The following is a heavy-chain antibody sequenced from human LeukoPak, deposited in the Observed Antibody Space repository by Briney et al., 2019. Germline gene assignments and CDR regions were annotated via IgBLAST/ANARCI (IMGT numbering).Heavy chain of an antibody. V-gene: IGHV3-43*01. CDR3: ANEKTLTFDY. CDR1: GFTFEDYT. CDR2: ITRDGLTT. Sequence: PGGSLGLSCAASGFTFEDYTMHWVRLAPGKGLEWLSLITRDGLTTYYADSVKGRFTISRDTSKNSLYLQMNNLRTEDTALYYCANEKTLTFDYWGRGTQVTVSS. D-gene: IGHD3-9*01. J-gene: IGHJ4*02.